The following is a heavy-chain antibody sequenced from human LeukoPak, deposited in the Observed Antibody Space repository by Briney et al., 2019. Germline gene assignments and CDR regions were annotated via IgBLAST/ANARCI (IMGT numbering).Heavy chain of an antibody. D-gene: IGHD2-8*01. CDR3: AGIPVFGVVLHQEPV. J-gene: IGHJ6*04. CDR2: FIPVLGTA. CDR1: GGTFSDYA. V-gene: IGHV1-69*10. Sequence: ASVKVSCKASGGTFSDYALNWVRQAPGQGLGWMGVFIPVLGTANSTQNFQDRVSITADISTHTVYMELSSLKSEDTAVYFCAGIPVFGVVLHQEPVWGKGTTVTVSS.